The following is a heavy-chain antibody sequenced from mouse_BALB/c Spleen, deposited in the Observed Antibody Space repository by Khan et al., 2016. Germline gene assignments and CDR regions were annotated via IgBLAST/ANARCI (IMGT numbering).Heavy chain of an antibody. CDR1: GYMFTNYG. V-gene: IGHV9-3*02. D-gene: IGHD3-2*01. Sequence: QIQLVQSGPELKKPGETVKISCKASGYMFTNYGMNWVKQAPGKGFKWMGWINTNTGESTYAEDFKGRFAFSLESSASTAYLQINNLKNEDTATXYCAHTGGQLGQADYWGQGTTLTVSS. CDR2: INTNTGES. J-gene: IGHJ2*01. CDR3: AHTGGQLGQADY.